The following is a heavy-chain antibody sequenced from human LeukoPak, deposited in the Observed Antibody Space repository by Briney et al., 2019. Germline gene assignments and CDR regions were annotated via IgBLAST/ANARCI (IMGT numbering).Heavy chain of an antibody. D-gene: IGHD6-13*01. Sequence: GESLKISCEASGYSFTVYWIGWVRQMPGKGLEWMGIIYPGDSDTRYSPSFQGQVTISVDKSINTAYLQWSSLKASDTAMYYCARHEYSSDWSTNGFWGQGTLVTVPS. CDR1: GYSFTVYW. J-gene: IGHJ4*02. V-gene: IGHV5-51*01. CDR2: IYPGDSDT. CDR3: ARHEYSSDWSTNGF.